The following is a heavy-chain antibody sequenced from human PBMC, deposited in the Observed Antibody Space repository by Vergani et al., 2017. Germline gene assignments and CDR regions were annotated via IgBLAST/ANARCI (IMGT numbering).Heavy chain of an antibody. Sequence: QLQLQESGSGLVKPSQTLSLTCAVSGGSISSGGYSWSWIRQPPWKGLEWIGYIYHSGSTYYNPSLKSRVTISVDRSKNQFSLKLSSVTAADTAVYYCASLRDYYYMDVWGKGTTVTVSS. CDR3: ASLRDYYYMDV. J-gene: IGHJ6*03. V-gene: IGHV4-30-2*01. CDR2: IYHSGST. D-gene: IGHD4-17*01. CDR1: GGSISSGGYS.